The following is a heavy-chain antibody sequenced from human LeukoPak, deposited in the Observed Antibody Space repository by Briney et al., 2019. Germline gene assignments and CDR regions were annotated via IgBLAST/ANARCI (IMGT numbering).Heavy chain of an antibody. D-gene: IGHD4-17*01. V-gene: IGHV4-30-4*08. CDR3: ARGGGYGDHDY. Sequence: SETLSLTCTVSGGSISSGDYYWSWIRQPPGKGLEWIGYIYYSGSTYYNPSLKSRVTISVDTSKNQFSLKLSSVTAADTAVYYCARGGGYGDHDYWGQGTPGHRLL. CDR1: GGSISSGDYY. J-gene: IGHJ4*02. CDR2: IYYSGST.